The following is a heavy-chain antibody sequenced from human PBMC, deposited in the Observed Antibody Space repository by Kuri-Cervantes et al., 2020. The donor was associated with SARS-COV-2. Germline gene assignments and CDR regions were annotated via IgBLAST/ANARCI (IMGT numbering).Heavy chain of an antibody. J-gene: IGHJ6*02. CDR2: ISSSSSYI. Sequence: GESLKISCAASGFTFSSYSMNWVRQAPGKGLEWVSYISSSSSYIYYADSVKGRFTISRDNAKNSLYLQMNSLRAEDTAVYYCARDNVGYYYYGMDVWGQGTTVTVSS. CDR3: ARDNVGYYYYGMDV. D-gene: IGHD2-8*01. V-gene: IGHV3-21*05. CDR1: GFTFSSYS.